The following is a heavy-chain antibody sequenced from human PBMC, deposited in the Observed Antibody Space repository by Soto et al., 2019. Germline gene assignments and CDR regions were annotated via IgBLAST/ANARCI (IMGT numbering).Heavy chain of an antibody. D-gene: IGHD4-4*01. J-gene: IGHJ1*01. V-gene: IGHV3-30*18. CDR2: ISSDGNKT. Sequence: QVQLVESGGGVVQPGRSLRLSCAASGFTFSSYGMHWVRQAPGKGLEWVTLISSDGNKTYYGDSVQGRFTISRDNSKNTLYLEMDSLRPEDTAIYYCAKDQRGSNDGYFQYWGQGTLVTVSS. CDR3: AKDQRGSNDGYFQY. CDR1: GFTFSSYG.